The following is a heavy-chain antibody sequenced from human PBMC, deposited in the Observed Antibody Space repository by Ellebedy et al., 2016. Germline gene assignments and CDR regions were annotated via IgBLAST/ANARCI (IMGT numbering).Heavy chain of an antibody. CDR2: ISAGGDNT. CDR1: GFTFSNYF. Sequence: GGSLRLXXATSGFTFSNYFMTWIRQAPGKGLEWVATISAGGDNTFFADSVKGRFTISRDSSKNTLYLQMNNLRVEDTALYYCRQGHYFDQWGQGALVTVSS. CDR3: RQGHYFDQ. V-gene: IGHV3-23*01. J-gene: IGHJ4*02.